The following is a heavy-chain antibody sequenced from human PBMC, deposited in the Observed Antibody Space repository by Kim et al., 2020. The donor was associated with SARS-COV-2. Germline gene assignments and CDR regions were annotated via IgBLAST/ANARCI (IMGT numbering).Heavy chain of an antibody. J-gene: IGHJ4*02. CDR3: AAGIGSGWFFDY. D-gene: IGHD6-19*01. V-gene: IGHV1-18*01. CDR1: GYTFNMYG. CDR2: ISAYNGKT. Sequence: ASVKVSCKTSGYTFNMYGFNWVRQAPGQGLEWMGWISAYNGKTKTAQSLQGRVTMTTDTSTSTAYMELRNLRSDDTAVYYCAAGIGSGWFFDYWGQGTLVTVSS.